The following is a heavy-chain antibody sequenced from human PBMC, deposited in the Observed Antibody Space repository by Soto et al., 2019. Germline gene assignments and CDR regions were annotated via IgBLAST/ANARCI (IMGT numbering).Heavy chain of an antibody. CDR3: ARDQQQLRFPIVQH. CDR1: GFTFSDYY. Sequence: QVQLVESGGGLVKPGGSLRLSCAASGFTFSDYYMSWIGQAPGKGPEWVSYISRSGSTIYYADSLKGRFTISRDNAKNSLYLQMNSLRAEDTAVNSCARDQQQLRFPIVQHWGQGTLVTVSS. J-gene: IGHJ1*01. CDR2: ISRSGSTI. V-gene: IGHV3-11*01. D-gene: IGHD6-13*01.